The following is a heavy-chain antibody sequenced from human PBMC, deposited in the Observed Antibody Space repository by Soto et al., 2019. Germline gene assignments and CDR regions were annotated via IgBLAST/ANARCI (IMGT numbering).Heavy chain of an antibody. J-gene: IGHJ3*02. CDR2: ISGSGGST. Sequence: GGSLRLSCAASGFTFSSYAMSWVRQAPGKGLEWVSAISGSGGSTYYADSVKGRFTISRDNSKNTLYLQMNSLRAEDTAVYYCAKVPRHQYYYDSSGYSGAFDIWGQGTMVTVSS. D-gene: IGHD3-22*01. CDR3: AKVPRHQYYYDSSGYSGAFDI. V-gene: IGHV3-23*01. CDR1: GFTFSSYA.